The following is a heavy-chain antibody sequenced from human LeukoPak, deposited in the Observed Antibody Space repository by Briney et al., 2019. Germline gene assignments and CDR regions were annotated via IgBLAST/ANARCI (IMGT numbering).Heavy chain of an antibody. Sequence: SETLSLTCTVSDYSINNPYYWGWLRQPPGKGLEWIAAIYYNGITLYNPSLKSRVAISVDTCKNQFSLRMTSGTAADTAVYYCARLAACNTALCGTARWQFDSWGQGILVTVSS. D-gene: IGHD4-23*01. J-gene: IGHJ4*02. CDR2: IYYNGIT. CDR3: ARLAACNTALCGTARWQFDS. CDR1: DYSINNPYY. V-gene: IGHV4-38-2*02.